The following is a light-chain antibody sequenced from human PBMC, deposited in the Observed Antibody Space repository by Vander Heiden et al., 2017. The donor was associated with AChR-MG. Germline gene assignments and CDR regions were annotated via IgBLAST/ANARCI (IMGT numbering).Light chain of an antibody. V-gene: IGKV2-28*01. Sequence: DIVMTQSPLSLPVTPGEPASISCRSSQSLLHSDGYNYLDWYLQKPGQSPHLLIYLGSNRASGVPDRFSGSGSGTDFTLTISGVEAQDFGVYYCMQALQTPLAFGGRTKVEIK. CDR2: LGS. J-gene: IGKJ4*01. CDR1: QSLLHSDGYNY. CDR3: MQALQTPLA.